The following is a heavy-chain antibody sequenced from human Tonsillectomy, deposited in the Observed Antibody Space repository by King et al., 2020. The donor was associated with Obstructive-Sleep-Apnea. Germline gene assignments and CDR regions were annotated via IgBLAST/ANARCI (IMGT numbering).Heavy chain of an antibody. CDR2: ISSNGGTT. D-gene: IGHD3-22*01. CDR1: GFTFSSYA. Sequence: VQLVESGGGLVQPGGSLRLSCSASGFTFSSYAMHWVRQAPGKGLEYVSAISSNGGTTYYADSVKGRFTISRDNSKNTLYLQMSSLRAEDTAMYYCVTIYYYDQKPYWGQGTLVTVSS. CDR3: VTIYYYDQKPY. J-gene: IGHJ4*02. V-gene: IGHV3-64D*09.